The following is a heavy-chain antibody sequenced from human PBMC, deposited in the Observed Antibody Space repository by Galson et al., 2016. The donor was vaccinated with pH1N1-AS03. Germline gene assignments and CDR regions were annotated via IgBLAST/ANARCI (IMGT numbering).Heavy chain of an antibody. CDR2: ISGYDGHT. J-gene: IGHJ4*02. D-gene: IGHD3-3*01. V-gene: IGHV1-18*01. Sequence: SVKVSCKASGYTFVNYGISWVRRAPGQGLEWMGWISGYDGHTGYAQKFQGRVTMTTDTSTNIAYMELRSLTSDDTAVYYCARDESGYMYWGQGTLVTVSS. CDR3: ARDESGYMY. CDR1: GYTFVNYG.